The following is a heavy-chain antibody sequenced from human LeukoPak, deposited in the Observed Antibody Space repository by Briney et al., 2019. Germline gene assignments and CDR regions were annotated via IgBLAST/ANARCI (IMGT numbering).Heavy chain of an antibody. J-gene: IGHJ4*02. D-gene: IGHD5-18*01. CDR2: ISSSGSTI. CDR1: GFTFCDYY. V-gene: IGHV3-11*04. CDR3: ARDLTSYGYEGDY. Sequence: PGGSPRLSCAASGFTFCDYYMSWIRQAPGKGLEWVSYISSSGSTIYYADSVKGRFTISRDNAKNSLYLQMNSLRAEDTAVYYCARDLTSYGYEGDYWGQGTLVTVSS.